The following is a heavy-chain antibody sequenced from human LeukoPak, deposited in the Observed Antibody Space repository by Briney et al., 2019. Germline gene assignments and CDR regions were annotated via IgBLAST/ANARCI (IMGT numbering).Heavy chain of an antibody. J-gene: IGHJ4*02. Sequence: ASVKVSCKASGYTFTGYYMHWVRQAPGQGLEWMGRINPNSGGTNYAQKFQGRVTMTRDTSISTAYMELSRLRSDDTAVYYCANAHPTSRVNREHIVVVIAPPFGYWGQGTLVTVSS. D-gene: IGHD2-21*01. CDR3: ANAHPTSRVNREHIVVVIAPPFGY. V-gene: IGHV1-2*06. CDR2: INPNSGGT. CDR1: GYTFTGYY.